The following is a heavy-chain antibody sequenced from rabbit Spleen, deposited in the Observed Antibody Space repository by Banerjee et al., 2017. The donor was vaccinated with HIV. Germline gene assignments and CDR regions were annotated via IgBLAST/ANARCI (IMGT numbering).Heavy chain of an antibody. Sequence: VESGGGLVHPGTSLTLTCTASGFSLSSSYDMCWVRPAPGKGLEWVGCIYTGNDKTYYASWAKGRFTISKPSSTTVTLRMTSLTVADTATYFCTRDSGSGPYIDGYFNLWGPGTLVTVS. V-gene: IGHV1S40*01. CDR1: GFSLSSSYD. CDR3: TRDSGSGPYIDGYFNL. CDR2: IYTGNDKT. D-gene: IGHD1-1*01. J-gene: IGHJ4*01.